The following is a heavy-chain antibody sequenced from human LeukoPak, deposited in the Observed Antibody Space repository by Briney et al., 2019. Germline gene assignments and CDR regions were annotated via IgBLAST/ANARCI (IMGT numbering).Heavy chain of an antibody. CDR1: GFTVSSNY. V-gene: IGHV3-66*01. D-gene: IGHD3-10*01. J-gene: IGHJ6*02. CDR2: IYSGGST. CDR3: ARDKRNYYDSGNFRYYYYGMDV. Sequence: GGSLRLSCAASGFTVSSNYMTWVRQAPGKGLEWVSVIYSGGSTYYADSVKGRFTLSRDNPKNTLYLQMNSLRAEDTAVYYCARDKRNYYDSGNFRYYYYGMDVWGQGTTVTVSS.